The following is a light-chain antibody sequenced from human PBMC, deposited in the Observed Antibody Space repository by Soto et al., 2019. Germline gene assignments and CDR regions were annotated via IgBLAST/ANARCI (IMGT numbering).Light chain of an antibody. CDR2: DAS. CDR3: QQRSNWPRT. V-gene: IGKV3-11*01. CDR1: QSVSSY. Sequence: TQSPATLSFSPGERATLSCRASQSVSSYLAWYQQKPGQAPRLLIYDASNRATGIPARFSGSGSGTDFTLTISSLEPEDFAVYYCQQRSNWPRTFGQGTKVEIK. J-gene: IGKJ1*01.